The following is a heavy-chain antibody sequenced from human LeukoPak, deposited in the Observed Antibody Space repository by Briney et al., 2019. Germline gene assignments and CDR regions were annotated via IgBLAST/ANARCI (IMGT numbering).Heavy chain of an antibody. D-gene: IGHD5-12*01. Sequence: SVKVSCKASGGTLSSYAISWVRQAPGQGLEWMGGIIPIFGTANYAQKFQGRVTITADESTSTAYMELSSLRSEDTAAYYCARDEFSGYDFGAGYYYYMDVWGKGTTVTVSS. J-gene: IGHJ6*03. V-gene: IGHV1-69*01. CDR3: ARDEFSGYDFGAGYYYYMDV. CDR2: IIPIFGTA. CDR1: GGTLSSYA.